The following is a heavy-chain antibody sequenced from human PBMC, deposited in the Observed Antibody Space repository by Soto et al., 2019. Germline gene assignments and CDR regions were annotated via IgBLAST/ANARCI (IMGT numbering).Heavy chain of an antibody. D-gene: IGHD3-9*01. Sequence: ASVKVSFKASGYTFTSYGISWVRQAPGQGLEWMGWISAYNGNTNYAQKLQGRVTMTTDTSTSTAYMELRSLRSDDTAVYYCARERYYDILTGYEGTYGMDVWGQGTTVTAP. CDR1: GYTFTSYG. CDR2: ISAYNGNT. CDR3: ARERYYDILTGYEGTYGMDV. V-gene: IGHV1-18*01. J-gene: IGHJ6*02.